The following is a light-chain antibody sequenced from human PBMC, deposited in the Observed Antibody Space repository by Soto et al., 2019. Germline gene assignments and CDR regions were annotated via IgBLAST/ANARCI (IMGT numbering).Light chain of an antibody. J-gene: IGLJ2*01. CDR3: CSFATSNTVV. CDR1: GSDVGGYDF. Sequence: QSALTQPRSVSGSPGQSVTISCTGTGSDVGGYDFVSWYQQHPGKAPKLIIYDVSQRPSGVPDRFSGSKSGSTASLTISGLQADDEADYFCCSFATSNTVVFGGGTKLTVL. CDR2: DVS. V-gene: IGLV2-11*01.